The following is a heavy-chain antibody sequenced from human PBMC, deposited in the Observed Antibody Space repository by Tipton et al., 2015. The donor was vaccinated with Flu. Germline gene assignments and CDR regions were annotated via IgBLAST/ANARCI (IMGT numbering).Heavy chain of an antibody. CDR2: ISWNRGSI. CDR3: AKDISRGRGAFDI. Sequence: SLRLSCAASGFTFDDYAMHWVRQAPGKGLEWVSGISWNRGSIGYADSVKGRFTISRDNAKNSLYLQMNSLRAEDTALYYCAKDISRGRGAFDIWGQGTMVTVSS. V-gene: IGHV3-9*01. J-gene: IGHJ3*02. CDR1: GFTFDDYA.